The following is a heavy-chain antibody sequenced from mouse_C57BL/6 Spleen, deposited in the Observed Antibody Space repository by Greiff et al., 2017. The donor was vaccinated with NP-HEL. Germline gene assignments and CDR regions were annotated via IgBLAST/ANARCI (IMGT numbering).Heavy chain of an antibody. CDR2: IRSKSNNYAT. V-gene: IGHV10-1*01. CDR3: VRVYYDYEKDGSYAMDY. Sequence: EVQLVESGGGLVQPKGSLKLSCAASGFSFNTYAMNWVRQAPGKGLEWVARIRSKSNNYATYYADSVKDRFTISRNDSESMLYLQMNNFKTEDTAMYYCVRVYYDYEKDGSYAMDYWGQGTSVTVSS. D-gene: IGHD2-4*01. J-gene: IGHJ4*01. CDR1: GFSFNTYA.